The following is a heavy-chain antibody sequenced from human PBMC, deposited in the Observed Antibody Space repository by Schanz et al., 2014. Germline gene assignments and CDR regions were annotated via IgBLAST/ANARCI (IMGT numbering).Heavy chain of an antibody. CDR1: GDSIGSGGYY. D-gene: IGHD3-3*01. J-gene: IGHJ3*01. CDR2: IYHSGST. Sequence: LVQPSQTLSLTCTVSGDSIGSGGYYWTWIRQHPGNGLEWIGYIYHSGSTFYNPCRKRRVTMSGDTSKNHYSRKLTSVTAAVKDVYYCARDWGERLGGCLEHHKDVLNLWGPGTCVAVS. V-gene: IGHV4-31*03. CDR3: ARDWGERLGGCLEHHKDVLNL.